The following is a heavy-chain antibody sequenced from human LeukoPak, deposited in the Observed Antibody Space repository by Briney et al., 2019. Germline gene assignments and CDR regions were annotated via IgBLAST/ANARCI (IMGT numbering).Heavy chain of an antibody. V-gene: IGHV1-8*01. Sequence: ASVTVSCKASGYTFTNYDINWVRQAAGQGLEWMGWMNPDSGDTDYAQKFQGRVTMTRDTSISTAYMELSSLGSEDTAIYYCARGSVAMLFWGQGTPVTVSS. D-gene: IGHD2-21*01. CDR2: MNPDSGDT. J-gene: IGHJ4*02. CDR3: ARGSVAMLF. CDR1: GYTFTNYD.